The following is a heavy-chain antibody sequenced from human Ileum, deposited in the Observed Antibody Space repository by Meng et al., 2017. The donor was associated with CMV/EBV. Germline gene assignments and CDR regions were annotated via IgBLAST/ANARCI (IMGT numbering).Heavy chain of an antibody. Sequence: QVQLQQSGPGLVKPSQTLSPTCAISGEGVSSNSAAWNWIRQSPSRGLEWLGRTYYRSKWYHDSELSVQSRITINADTSKNQFSLHLNSVTPEDTAVYYCARATSYTPGWSRGYLDYWGQGTLVTVSS. J-gene: IGHJ4*02. V-gene: IGHV6-1*01. CDR2: TYYRSKWYH. CDR3: ARATSYTPGWSRGYLDY. D-gene: IGHD6-19*01. CDR1: GEGVSSNSAA.